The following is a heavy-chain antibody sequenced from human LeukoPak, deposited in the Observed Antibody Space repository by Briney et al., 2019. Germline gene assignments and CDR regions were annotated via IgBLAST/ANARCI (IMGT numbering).Heavy chain of an antibody. CDR3: ARQSISGSSLSYFDY. D-gene: IGHD3-22*01. CDR1: GGSISSYY. Sequence: SETLSLTCTVSGGSISSYYWTWIRQPPGKGLEWIGNIYDSGSTNYNPSLKSRVTISVDTSKNQCSLKLSSVTAADTAVYYCARQSISGSSLSYFDYWGQGTLVNVSS. J-gene: IGHJ4*02. V-gene: IGHV4-59*01. CDR2: IYDSGST.